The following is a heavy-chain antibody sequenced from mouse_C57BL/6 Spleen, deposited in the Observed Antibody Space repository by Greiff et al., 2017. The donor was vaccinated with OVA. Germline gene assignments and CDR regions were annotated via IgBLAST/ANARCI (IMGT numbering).Heavy chain of an antibody. CDR3: AREDYYGSGFAY. Sequence: QVQLQQSGAELVRPGASVKLSCKASGYTFTDYYINWVKQRPGQGLEWIARIYPGSGNTYYNEKFKGKATLTAEKSSSTAYMQLSSLTSEDSAVYFCAREDYYGSGFAYWGQGTLVTVSA. CDR1: GYTFTDYY. J-gene: IGHJ3*01. V-gene: IGHV1-76*01. CDR2: IYPGSGNT. D-gene: IGHD1-1*01.